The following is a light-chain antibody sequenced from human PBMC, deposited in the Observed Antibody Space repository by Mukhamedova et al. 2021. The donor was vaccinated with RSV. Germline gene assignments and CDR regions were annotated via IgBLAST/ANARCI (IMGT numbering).Light chain of an antibody. CDR1: QDISTS. CDR2: DAS. Sequence: QDISTSLNWVQQKPGRAPKLLINDASNLETGVPSRFSGGGSGTDFAFTISSLQPEEFATYYCQQYDTLPRLSFGGWTKVAIK. J-gene: IGKJ4*01. V-gene: IGKV1-33*01. CDR3: QQYDTLPRLS.